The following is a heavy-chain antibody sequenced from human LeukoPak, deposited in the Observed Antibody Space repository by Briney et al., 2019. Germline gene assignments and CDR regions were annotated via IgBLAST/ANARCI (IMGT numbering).Heavy chain of an antibody. J-gene: IGHJ4*02. CDR1: GFTFSTYS. Sequence: GESLRLSGAASGFTFSTYSMTWLRQGPGKGLQWVSSIYPNGGSTFYAASVKGRFTISRDNSKNTLYLQMSSLRTEDTAIYYCTKDVVPDSGWDLDYWGQGTLVTVSS. V-gene: IGHV3-23*01. D-gene: IGHD6-19*01. CDR2: IYPNGGST. CDR3: TKDVVPDSGWDLDY.